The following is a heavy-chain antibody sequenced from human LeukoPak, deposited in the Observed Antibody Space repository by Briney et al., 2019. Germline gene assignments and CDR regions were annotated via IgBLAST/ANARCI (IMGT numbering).Heavy chain of an antibody. CDR3: ARGVVIVPAANYGMDV. CDR1: GGSFSGYY. D-gene: IGHD2-2*01. J-gene: IGHJ6*02. Sequence: SETLSLTCAVYGGSFSGYYWSWIRQPPGKGLEWIGEINHSGSTNYNPSLKSRVTISVDTSKNQFSLKLSSVTAADTAVYYCARGVVIVPAANYGMDVWGQGTTVTVSS. CDR2: INHSGST. V-gene: IGHV4-34*01.